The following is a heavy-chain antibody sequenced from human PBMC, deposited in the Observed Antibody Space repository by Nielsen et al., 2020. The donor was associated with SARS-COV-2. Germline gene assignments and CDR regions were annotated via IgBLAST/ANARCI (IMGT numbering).Heavy chain of an antibody. V-gene: IGHV4-4*02. CDR3: ARHSGSIEGRPFDS. J-gene: IGHJ4*02. CDR2: VSHSGST. Sequence: SETLSLTCAVSGDSVSSHDWWTWVRQSPGKGLEWIGEVSHSGSTNYNPSLKSRVTLSMDKSKKQFSLKLRSVTAADTAVYYCARHSGSIEGRPFDSWGQGTLVTVSS. CDR1: GDSVSSHDW. D-gene: IGHD6-6*01.